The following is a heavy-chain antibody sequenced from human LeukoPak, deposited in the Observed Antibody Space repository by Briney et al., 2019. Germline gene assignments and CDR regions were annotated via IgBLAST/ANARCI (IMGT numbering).Heavy chain of an antibody. J-gene: IGHJ4*02. V-gene: IGHV3-48*04. Sequence: GGSLRLSCAASGFTFSSYAMSWVRQAPGKGLEWVSYIHLSGTPTHYADPVKGRFSISRDNVKSSLYLQMDNLRAEDTAVYYCERDGGYTAPTPVGYPVFALGGQGTRATVSS. CDR2: IHLSGTPT. D-gene: IGHD5-12*01. CDR3: ERDGGYTAPTPVGYPVFAL. CDR1: GFTFSSYA.